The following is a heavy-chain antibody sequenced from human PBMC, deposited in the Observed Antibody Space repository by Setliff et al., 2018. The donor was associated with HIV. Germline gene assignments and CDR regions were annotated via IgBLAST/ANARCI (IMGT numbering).Heavy chain of an antibody. Sequence: PGGSLRLSCAASGFTFSSYWMSWVRQAPGKGLEWVANIKQDGSEKYYVDPVKGRFTISRDNAKNSLYLQMNSLRAEDTAVYYCARDGQYSYGMGAFDYWGQGTLVTVSS. CDR1: GFTFSSYW. CDR2: IKQDGSEK. CDR3: ARDGQYSYGMGAFDY. D-gene: IGHD5-18*01. J-gene: IGHJ4*02. V-gene: IGHV3-7*01.